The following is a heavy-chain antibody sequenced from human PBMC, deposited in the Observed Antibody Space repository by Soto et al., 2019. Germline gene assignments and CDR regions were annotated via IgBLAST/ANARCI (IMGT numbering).Heavy chain of an antibody. CDR1: GYTFTNYA. V-gene: IGHV1-18*01. Sequence: QVQLVQSGAEVKKPGASVKVSCQASGYTFTNYAISWVRQAPGQGLEWMGWISASTRNTDQAQNFQGRVTMTIDTSTKTANMELRSLRSDDTAVYYCARCYCSVGSCYACWHFVLWGRGTLVTVCS. CDR2: ISASTRNT. CDR3: ARCYCSVGSCYACWHFVL. J-gene: IGHJ2*01. D-gene: IGHD2-15*01.